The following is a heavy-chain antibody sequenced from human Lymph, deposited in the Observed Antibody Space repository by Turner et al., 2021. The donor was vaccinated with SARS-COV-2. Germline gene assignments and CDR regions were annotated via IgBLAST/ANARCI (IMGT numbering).Heavy chain of an antibody. D-gene: IGHD1-26*01. V-gene: IGHV3-30*04. J-gene: IGHJ3*02. CDR3: ARGSGSYLSAFDI. Sequence: QVQLVESGGGGVQPGRSLRPACAASGFTFSTYAIHWVRQAPGKGLEWVAVISYDGFNKYNSDSVKGQFTISRDNSKNTLYLQMSSLRAEDTAVYYCARGSGSYLSAFDIWGQGTMVTVSS. CDR2: ISYDGFNK. CDR1: GFTFSTYA.